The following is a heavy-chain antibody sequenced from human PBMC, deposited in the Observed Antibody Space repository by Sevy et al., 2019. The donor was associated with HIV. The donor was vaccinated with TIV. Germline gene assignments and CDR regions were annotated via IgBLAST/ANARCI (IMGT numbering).Heavy chain of an antibody. CDR3: ARDKPQGVVIIPGSMWGGIDY. CDR2: ISPYSGDT. V-gene: IGHV1-18*04. CDR1: GYNFRSYG. J-gene: IGHJ4*02. D-gene: IGHD2-2*01. Sequence: ASVKVSCRFSGYNFRSYGISWVRQAPGQGLEWMGWISPYSGDTDFAQKFKDRVSMTSDASTSTAYMELRSLRSDDTAVYYWARDKPQGVVIIPGSMWGGIDYWGRGTLVTVSS.